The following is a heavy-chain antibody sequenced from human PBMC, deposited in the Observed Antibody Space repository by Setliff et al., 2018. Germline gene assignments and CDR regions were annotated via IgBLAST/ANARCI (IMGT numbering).Heavy chain of an antibody. CDR3: ASRTTGPGGWFDF. D-gene: IGHD1-1*01. V-gene: IGHV4-4*08. Sequence: PSETLSLTCNVSGGSISSYYWTWIRQPAGKGLEWIGHISPSGSTTYNPSLKSRVTISVDTSKNQFSLKVNSVTAADTAVYYCASRTTGPGGWFDFWGQGSLVTVSS. CDR2: ISPSGST. J-gene: IGHJ5*01. CDR1: GGSISSYY.